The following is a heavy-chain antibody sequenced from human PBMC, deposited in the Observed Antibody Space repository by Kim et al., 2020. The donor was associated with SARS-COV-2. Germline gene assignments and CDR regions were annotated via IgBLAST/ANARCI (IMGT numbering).Heavy chain of an antibody. D-gene: IGHD3-3*01. Sequence: YYADSVKGRFTITRDNAKNTLYLQMNSLGAEDTAVYYCAGHYYDFWSGLYWGQGTLVTVSS. CDR3: AGHYYDFWSGLY. V-gene: IGHV3-11*01. J-gene: IGHJ4*02.